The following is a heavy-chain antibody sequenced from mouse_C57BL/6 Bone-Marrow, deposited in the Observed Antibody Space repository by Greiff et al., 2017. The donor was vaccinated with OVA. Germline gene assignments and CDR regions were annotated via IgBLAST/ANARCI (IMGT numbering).Heavy chain of an antibody. CDR3: GSGWDGGVDY. J-gene: IGHJ2*01. Sequence: QVQLQQPGAELVNPGASVKLSCKASGYTFTSYWMHWVKQRPGQGLEWIGMIHPNSGSTNYNEKFKSKATLTVDKSSSTAYMQLSSLTSEDSAVDYCGSGWDGGVDYWGRGTTLTVSA. CDR1: GYTFTSYW. D-gene: IGHD4-1*01. V-gene: IGHV1-64*01. CDR2: IHPNSGST.